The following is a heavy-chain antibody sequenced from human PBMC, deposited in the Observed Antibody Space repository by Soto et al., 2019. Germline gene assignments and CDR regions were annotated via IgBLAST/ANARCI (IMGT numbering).Heavy chain of an antibody. CDR3: ARAVARGVKTIYYYGMGV. CDR1: GYTFSNFA. Sequence: ASVKVSCQASGYTFSNFAMHWVRQAPGPRLEWMGWINPGNGNTKYSQTFQGGVTITRDTSASTAYMELSSLRSEDTAVYYCARAVARGVKTIYYYGMGVWGQGTTVTVSS. D-gene: IGHD3-10*01. J-gene: IGHJ6*02. V-gene: IGHV1-3*01. CDR2: INPGNGNT.